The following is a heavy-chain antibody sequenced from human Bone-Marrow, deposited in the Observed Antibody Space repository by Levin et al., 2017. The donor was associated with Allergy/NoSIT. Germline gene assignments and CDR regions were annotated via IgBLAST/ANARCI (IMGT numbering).Heavy chain of an antibody. Sequence: KSGESLKISCKVSGYDFIDYYIHWIRQAPGQGLEWMGWVNPNSGDTLYAQKFQGRVTMTRDTSISTAYMELTRLTSDDTAVYFCRSPQDEEFFSDFWGQGTLVTVSS. CDR2: VNPNSGDT. CDR3: RSPQDEEFFSDF. J-gene: IGHJ4*02. D-gene: IGHD3-10*01. V-gene: IGHV1-2*02. CDR1: GYDFIDYY.